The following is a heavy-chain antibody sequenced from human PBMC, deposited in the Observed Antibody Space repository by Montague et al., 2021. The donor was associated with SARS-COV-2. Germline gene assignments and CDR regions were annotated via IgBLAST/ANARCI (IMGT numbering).Heavy chain of an antibody. D-gene: IGHD3-22*01. Sequence: SETLSLTCTVSGGSIDSFYWSWIRRPPGKGLEWIGCIFHSGSTYXNPSLKSRVSMSVDTSKNQVSRRLSSLTAADTAVYYCARGGYYDNTGYYSDYYYNMDVGGQGTTVTVSS. CDR2: IFHSGST. V-gene: IGHV4-59*01. J-gene: IGHJ6*02. CDR1: GGSIDSFY. CDR3: ARGGYYDNTGYYSDYYYNMDV.